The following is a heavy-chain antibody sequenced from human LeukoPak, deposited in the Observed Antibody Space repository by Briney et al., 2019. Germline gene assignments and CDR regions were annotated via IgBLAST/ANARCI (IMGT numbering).Heavy chain of an antibody. CDR1: GGTFSSYA. CDR2: IIPIFGTA. Sequence: VASVKVSCKASGGTFSSYAISWVRQAPGQGLEWMGGIIPIFGTANYAQKFQGRVTITADESTSTAYMELSSLRSEDTAVYYCARGPPGIVGANSLFDYWGQGTLVTVSS. J-gene: IGHJ4*02. V-gene: IGHV1-69*13. CDR3: ARGPPGIVGANSLFDY. D-gene: IGHD1-26*01.